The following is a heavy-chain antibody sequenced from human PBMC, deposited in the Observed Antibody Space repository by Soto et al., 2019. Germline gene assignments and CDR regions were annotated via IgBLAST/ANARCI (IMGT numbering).Heavy chain of an antibody. CDR1: GFTLGTYG. CDR2: ISNDGGDK. D-gene: IGHD3-22*01. J-gene: IGHJ3*02. CDR3: AKKFFESSGFSPSLDPLNI. V-gene: IGHV3-30*18. Sequence: QVQLAESGGGVVQPGRSLTITCAASGFTLGTYGMHWVRQAPGKGLEWVAVISNDGGDKYYSDSVMGRFTISRDNSKNWLFLKMNSRRAEDTAVYFCAKKFFESSGFSPSLDPLNIWGKGTVVTVPS.